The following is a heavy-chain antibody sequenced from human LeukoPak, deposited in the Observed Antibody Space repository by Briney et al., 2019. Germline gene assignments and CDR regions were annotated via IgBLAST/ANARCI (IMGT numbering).Heavy chain of an antibody. Sequence: SETLSLTCAVYGGSFSGYYWSWIRQPPGKGLEWIGEINHSGSTYYNPSLKSRVTISVDTSKNQFSLKLSSVTAADTAVYYCARVDLYSSSWRASNWFDPWGQGTLVTVSS. V-gene: IGHV4-34*01. CDR3: ARVDLYSSSWRASNWFDP. D-gene: IGHD6-13*01. J-gene: IGHJ5*02. CDR1: GGSFSGYY. CDR2: INHSGST.